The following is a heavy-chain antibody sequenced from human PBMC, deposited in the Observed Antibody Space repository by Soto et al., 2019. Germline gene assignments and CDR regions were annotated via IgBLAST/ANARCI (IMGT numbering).Heavy chain of an antibody. CDR2: IYWDDDK. J-gene: IGHJ4*02. CDR3: AHLLLRNFGGLPLAYDY. D-gene: IGHD3-9*01. V-gene: IGHV2-5*02. CDR1: GISLNTSAVG. Sequence: QITLKESGPTLVKPTQTLTLTCTFSGISLNTSAVGVGWIRQPPGKALEWLALIYWDDDKRYSPSLKSRLTITKDTSKNPVVLTMTNMDPVDTATYYCAHLLLRNFGGLPLAYDYWGQGTLVTVSS.